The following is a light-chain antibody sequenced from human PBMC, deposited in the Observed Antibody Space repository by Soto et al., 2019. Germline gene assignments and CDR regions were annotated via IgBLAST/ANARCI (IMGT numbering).Light chain of an antibody. J-gene: IGKJ1*01. CDR3: QQYGSSGT. Sequence: EIVLPQSPGTLSLSPGASSTLSGRASQSVSSSYLAWYQQKPGRPPRLLIYGASSRATGIPDRFSGSGSGTDFTLTISRLEPEDFAVYYCQQYGSSGTFGQGTKVDIK. CDR1: QSVSSSY. V-gene: IGKV3-20*01. CDR2: GAS.